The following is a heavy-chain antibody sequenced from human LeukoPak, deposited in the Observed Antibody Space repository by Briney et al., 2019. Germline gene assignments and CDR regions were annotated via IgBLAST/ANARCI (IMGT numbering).Heavy chain of an antibody. D-gene: IGHD2-2*01. CDR1: GFAFSSYT. CDR2: ITTSGAT. J-gene: IGHJ1*01. CDR3: AKNSPKPAGTYFQH. Sequence: GGSLRLSCAASGFAFSSYTMTWVRLAPAPGKGLDWVSTITTSGATYYADSVKGRFTISRDNSKNTLYLQMNSLRAEDTAVYYCAKNSPKPAGTYFQHCGQGTLVTVSS. V-gene: IGHV3-23*01.